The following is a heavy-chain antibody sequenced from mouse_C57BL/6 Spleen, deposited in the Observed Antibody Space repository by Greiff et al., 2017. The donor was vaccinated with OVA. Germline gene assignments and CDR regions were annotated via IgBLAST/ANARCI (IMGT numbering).Heavy chain of an antibody. J-gene: IGHJ2*01. D-gene: IGHD3-3*01. CDR2: IDPSDSYT. V-gene: IGHV1-59*01. Sequence: QVQLQQPGAELVRPGTSVKLSCKASGYTFTSYWMHWVKQRPGQGLEWIGVIDPSDSYTNYTQKFKGKATLTVDTSSSTAYLQLSSLTSEDAAVYYCESRDQRVDYWGQGTTLTVSS. CDR1: GYTFTSYW. CDR3: ESRDQRVDY.